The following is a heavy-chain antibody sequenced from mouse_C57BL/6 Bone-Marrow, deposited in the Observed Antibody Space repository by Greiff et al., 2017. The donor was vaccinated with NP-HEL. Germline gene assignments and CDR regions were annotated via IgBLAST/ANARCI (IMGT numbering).Heavy chain of an antibody. CDR1: GYTFTSYW. V-gene: IGHV1-53*01. J-gene: IGHJ2*01. CDR2: INPSNGGT. CDR3: ARLGFITTVVADFDY. D-gene: IGHD1-1*01. Sequence: VKLQQPGTELVKPGASVKLSCKASGYTFTSYWMHWVKQRPGQGLEWIGNINPSNGGTNYNEKFKSKATLTVDKSSSTAYMQLSSLTSEDSAVYYCARLGFITTVVADFDYWGQGTTLTVSS.